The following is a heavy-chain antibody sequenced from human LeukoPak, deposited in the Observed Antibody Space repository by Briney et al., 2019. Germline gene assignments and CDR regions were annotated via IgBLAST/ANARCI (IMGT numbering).Heavy chain of an antibody. CDR3: ARDPRDGYAFDC. V-gene: IGHV4-4*02. D-gene: IGHD5-24*01. CDR2: MYHSGST. Sequence: PSETLSLTCAVSGDFISSSNWWSWVRQPPGKGLEWIGEMYHSGSTNYNPSLKSRVTISLDKSKNQFSLKLSSVTAADTAVYYCARDPRDGYAFDCWSQGTLVTVSS. CDR1: GDFISSSNW. J-gene: IGHJ4*02.